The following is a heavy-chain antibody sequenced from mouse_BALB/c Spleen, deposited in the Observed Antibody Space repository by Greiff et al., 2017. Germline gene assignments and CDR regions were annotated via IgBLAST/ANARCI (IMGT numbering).Heavy chain of an antibody. J-gene: IGHJ4*01. CDR1: GFNFSSFG. Sequence: EVMLVESGGGLVQPGGSRKLSCAASGFNFSSFGMHWVRQAPEKGLEWVAYISSGSSTIYYADTVKGRFTISRDNPKNTLFLQMTSLRSEDPAMYYCARPSCAYAMDDWGQGTSVTVAS. CDR3: ARPSCAYAMDD. CDR2: ISSGSSTI. V-gene: IGHV5-17*02.